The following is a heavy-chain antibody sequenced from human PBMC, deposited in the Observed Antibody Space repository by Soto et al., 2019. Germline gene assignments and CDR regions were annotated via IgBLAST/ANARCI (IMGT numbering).Heavy chain of an antibody. CDR3: ARSLSTVTTAISYAYYYYYYMDV. J-gene: IGHJ6*03. Sequence: SVKVSCKASGGTFSSYTISWVRQAPGQGLEWMGRIIPILGIANYAQKFQGRVTITADKSTSTAYMELSSLRSEDTAVYYCARSLSTVTTAISYAYYYYYYMDVWGKGTTVTVSS. V-gene: IGHV1-69*02. D-gene: IGHD4-17*01. CDR1: GGTFSSYT. CDR2: IIPILGIA.